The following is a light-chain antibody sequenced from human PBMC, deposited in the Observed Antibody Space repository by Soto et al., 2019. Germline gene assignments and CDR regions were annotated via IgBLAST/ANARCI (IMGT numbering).Light chain of an antibody. J-gene: IGKJ5*01. Sequence: GGIAPHSCRASQSVSRRLAWYQHRPGQSPRLLISGASMRASGVPVRFSGSGSGTDFTLTISRLEPEDFAVYYCQQYGGSPITFGLGTRLEIK. CDR2: GAS. CDR3: QQYGGSPIT. CDR1: QSVSRR. V-gene: IGKV3-20*01.